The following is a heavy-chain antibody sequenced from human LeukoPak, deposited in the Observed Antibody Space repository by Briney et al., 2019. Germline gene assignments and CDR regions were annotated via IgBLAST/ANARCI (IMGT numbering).Heavy chain of an antibody. Sequence: PGGSLRLSCVASGFTLKTYGMHWVRQAPGKGLEWVAVISYDGSNKYYADSVKGRFTISRDNTKNTLYLQMNSLRAEDTAVYYCAKCTGSYSSGWSAFDYWGQGTLVTVSS. CDR2: ISYDGSNK. D-gene: IGHD6-19*01. J-gene: IGHJ4*02. V-gene: IGHV3-30*18. CDR3: AKCTGSYSSGWSAFDY. CDR1: GFTLKTYG.